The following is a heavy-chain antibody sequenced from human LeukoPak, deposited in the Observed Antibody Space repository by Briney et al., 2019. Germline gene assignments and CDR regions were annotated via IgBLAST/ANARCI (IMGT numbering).Heavy chain of an antibody. J-gene: IGHJ4*02. CDR2: INSDGNST. V-gene: IGHV3-74*01. CDR3: ASDSNYVSADY. CDR1: GFTFSSYW. Sequence: HAGGSLRLSCAASGFTFSSYWMHWVRQAPGKGLAWVSRINSDGNSTSYADSVKGRFTISRDNAKNTLYLQMNSLRAEDTAVYYCASDSNYVSADYWGQGTLVTVSS. D-gene: IGHD4-11*01.